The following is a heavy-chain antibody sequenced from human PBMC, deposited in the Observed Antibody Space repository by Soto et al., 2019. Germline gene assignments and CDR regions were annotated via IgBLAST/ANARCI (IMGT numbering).Heavy chain of an antibody. V-gene: IGHV3-23*01. Sequence: EVQLLESGGGLVQPGGSLRLSCAASGFIFRNYAMSWVRQAPGKGLEWVSAISGSGTNTYYADSVRGRFISSRDSSKNTLDLRMDSLRVEDTAVYYCAKEGDDYGSGTSFYFDYWGQGILVTVSS. CDR3: AKEGDDYGSGTSFYFDY. D-gene: IGHD3-10*01. J-gene: IGHJ4*02. CDR1: GFIFRNYA. CDR2: ISGSGTNT.